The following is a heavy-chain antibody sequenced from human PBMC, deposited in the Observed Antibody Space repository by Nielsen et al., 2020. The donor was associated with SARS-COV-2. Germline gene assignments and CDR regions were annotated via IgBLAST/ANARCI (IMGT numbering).Heavy chain of an antibody. J-gene: IGHJ4*02. Sequence: GRSLRLSCAASIFTFTSDSMNWVRQAPGKGLEWVSYISSSGTTIYYADSVKGRFTISRDNAKNSLYLQMDSLRDEDTAVYYCARDVCSTTTCYFDNWGQGTLVTVSS. CDR3: ARDVCSTTTCYFDN. CDR2: ISSSGTTI. CDR1: IFTFTSDS. D-gene: IGHD2/OR15-2a*01. V-gene: IGHV3-48*02.